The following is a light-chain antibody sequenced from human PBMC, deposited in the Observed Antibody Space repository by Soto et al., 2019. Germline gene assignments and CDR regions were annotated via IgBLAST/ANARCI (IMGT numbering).Light chain of an antibody. Sequence: QSALTQPASVSGSPGQSITISCTGTSSNVGSYDLVSWYQQHPGEAPKLMIYEGTKRPSGVSNRFSGSKSANTASLTISGLQPEDAADYYCCSSSGVTTWIFGGGTQLTVL. V-gene: IGLV2-23*01. CDR3: CSSSGVTTWI. J-gene: IGLJ3*02. CDR1: SSNVGSYDL. CDR2: EGT.